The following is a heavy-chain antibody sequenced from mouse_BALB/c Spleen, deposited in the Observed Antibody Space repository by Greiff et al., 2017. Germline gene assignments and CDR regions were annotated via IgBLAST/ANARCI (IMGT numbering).Heavy chain of an antibody. Sequence: EVQLQQSGPELVKPGASVKMSCKASGYTFTSYVMHWVKQKPGQGLEWIGNINPNNGGTSYNQKFKGKATLTVDKSSSTAYMELRSLTSEDSAVYYCARWDYWGQGTSVTVSS. CDR3: ARWDY. CDR2: INPNNGGT. V-gene: IGHV1-14*01. J-gene: IGHJ4*01. CDR1: GYTFTSYV.